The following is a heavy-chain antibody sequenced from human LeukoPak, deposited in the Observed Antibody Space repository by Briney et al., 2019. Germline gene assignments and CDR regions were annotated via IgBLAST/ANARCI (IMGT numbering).Heavy chain of an antibody. D-gene: IGHD5-18*01. J-gene: IGHJ2*01. CDR1: GGSFNSHY. CDR3: ARDAVAQPYWFFDL. CDR2: IYYSGST. V-gene: IGHV4-59*11. Sequence: SETLSLICTVSGGSFNSHYWNLIRRPPGKGLQWIGYIYYSGSTYYNPSLKSRVTISVDTSNNEFSLKLSSVTAADTAVYYCARDAVAQPYWFFDLWGRGTLVTVSS.